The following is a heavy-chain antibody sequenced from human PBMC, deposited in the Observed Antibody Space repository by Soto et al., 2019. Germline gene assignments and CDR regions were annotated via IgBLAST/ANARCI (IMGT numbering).Heavy chain of an antibody. CDR2: MNPNSGNT. V-gene: IGHV1-8*01. CDR1: GYTFTRYD. CDR3: ARRRIAARPNWFDP. Sequence: ASVKVSCKASGYTFTRYDINWVRQATGQGLEWMGWMNPNSGNTGYAQKFQGRVTMTRNTSISTAYMELSSLRSEDTAVYYCARRRIAARPNWFDPWGQGTLVTVSS. D-gene: IGHD6-6*01. J-gene: IGHJ5*02.